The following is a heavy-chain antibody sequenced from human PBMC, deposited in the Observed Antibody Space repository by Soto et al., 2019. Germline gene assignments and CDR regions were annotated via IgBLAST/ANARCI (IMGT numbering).Heavy chain of an antibody. CDR2: INAGNGNT. CDR3: VREHYGDYDRAFDI. D-gene: IGHD4-17*01. CDR1: GYTFTSYA. Sequence: QVQLVQSGAEVKKPGASVKVSCKASGYTFTSYAMHWVRQAPGQRLEWMGWINAGNGNTKYSQKFQGRVTITRDTSASTAYMELSSLRSEDTAVYYCVREHYGDYDRAFDIWGQGTMVTVSS. J-gene: IGHJ3*02. V-gene: IGHV1-3*01.